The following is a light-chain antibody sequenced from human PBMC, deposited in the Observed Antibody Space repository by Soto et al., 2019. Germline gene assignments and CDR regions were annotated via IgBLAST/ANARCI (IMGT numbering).Light chain of an antibody. Sequence: QSALTQPASVSGSPGQSITISCTGTSSDVGGYNYVSWYQQHPGKAPKLMMYEVSNRPSGVPNRFSGSKSGNTASLTISGLQAEAEAGYSCCSYTSSSPCGFGTGTKLTVL. CDR3: CSYTSSSPCG. CDR2: EVS. J-gene: IGLJ1*01. CDR1: SSDVGGYNY. V-gene: IGLV2-14*01.